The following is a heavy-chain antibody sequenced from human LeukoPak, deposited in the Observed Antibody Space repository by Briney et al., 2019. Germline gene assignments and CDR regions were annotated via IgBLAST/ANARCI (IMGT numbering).Heavy chain of an antibody. V-gene: IGHV1-69*04. CDR2: IIPILGIA. Sequence: ASVKVSCKASGYTFTSYDISWVRQAPGQGLEWMGRIIPILGIANYAQKFQGRVTITADKSTSTAYMELSSLRSEDTAVYYCARDRTRSSGYQFERFDYWGQGTLVTVSS. D-gene: IGHD3-22*01. CDR3: ARDRTRSSGYQFERFDY. J-gene: IGHJ4*02. CDR1: GYTFTSYD.